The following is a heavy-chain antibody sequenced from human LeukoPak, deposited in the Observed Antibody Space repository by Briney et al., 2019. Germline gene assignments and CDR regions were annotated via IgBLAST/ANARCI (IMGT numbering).Heavy chain of an antibody. D-gene: IGHD6-19*01. CDR3: ARVDSSGWYWGGDDAFDI. Sequence: PGGSLRLSCAASGFTFSSYGMHWVRQAPGKGLEWVAVIWYDGSNKYYADSVKGRFTISRDNSKNTLYLQMNSLRAEDTAVYYCARVDSSGWYWGGDDAFDIWGQGTMVTVSS. V-gene: IGHV3-33*01. J-gene: IGHJ3*02. CDR1: GFTFSSYG. CDR2: IWYDGSNK.